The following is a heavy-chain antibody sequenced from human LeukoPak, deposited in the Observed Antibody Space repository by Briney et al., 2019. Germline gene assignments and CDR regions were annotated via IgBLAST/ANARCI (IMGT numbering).Heavy chain of an antibody. CDR2: IYTSGST. Sequence: SETLSLTCTVSGGSISSYYWSWIRQPAGKGLEWIGRIYTSGSTNYNPSLKSRVTISVDTPKNQFSLKLSSVTAADTAVYYCARDHSGSYRRRAFDIWGQGTMVTVSS. CDR1: GGSISSYY. D-gene: IGHD1-26*01. V-gene: IGHV4-4*07. CDR3: ARDHSGSYRRRAFDI. J-gene: IGHJ3*02.